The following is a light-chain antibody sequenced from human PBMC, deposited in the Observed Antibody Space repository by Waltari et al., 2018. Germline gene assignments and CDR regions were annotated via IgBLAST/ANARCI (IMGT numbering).Light chain of an antibody. CDR1: KSLVHSDGNTY. CDR3: GQGTHWPRT. CDR2: KVS. J-gene: IGKJ1*01. V-gene: IGKV2-30*02. Sequence: DVFMTQSPLSLPHTPGQTDSISCRSSKSLVHSDGNTYLSCYQQKPGQPPRLLIYKVSNRDSGVPDRFSGSGAGTDFTLKISSVEAEDVGVYYCGQGTHWPRTFGQGTKVEIK.